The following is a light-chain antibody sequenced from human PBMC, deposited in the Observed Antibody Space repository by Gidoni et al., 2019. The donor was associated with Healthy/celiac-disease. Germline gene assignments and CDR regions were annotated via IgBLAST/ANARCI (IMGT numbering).Light chain of an antibody. CDR1: QSVSSN. CDR3: QQYNNWPLYT. Sequence: EIVMTQSPATLSVSTGERATLSCRASQSVSSNLACYQQKPGQAPRLLIYGASTRATGIPARFSGSGSGTEFTLTISSLQSEDFAVYYCQQYNNWPLYTFGQGTKLEIK. V-gene: IGKV3-15*01. CDR2: GAS. J-gene: IGKJ2*01.